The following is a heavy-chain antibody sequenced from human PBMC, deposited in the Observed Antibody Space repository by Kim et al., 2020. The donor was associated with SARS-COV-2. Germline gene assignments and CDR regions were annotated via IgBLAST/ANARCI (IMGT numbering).Heavy chain of an antibody. D-gene: IGHD5-12*01. CDR2: ISADKGNR. CDR3: ARGWSGVDIPPKYNWFDP. V-gene: IGHV1-18*04. CDR1: GYTFPSYG. J-gene: IGHJ5*02. Sequence: ASVKVSCKASGYTFPSYGVSWVRQAPGQGLEWMGWISADKGNRHYVQKFQGRVTMTTDTSTSTAYMELSSLRSDDTAVYFCARGWSGVDIPPKYNWFDPWGQGTLVTVSS.